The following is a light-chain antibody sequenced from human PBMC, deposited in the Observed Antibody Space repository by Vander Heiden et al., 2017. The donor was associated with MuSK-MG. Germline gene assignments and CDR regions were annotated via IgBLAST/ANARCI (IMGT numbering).Light chain of an antibody. CDR3: QSYASSLSGGV. CDR2: GNS. CDR1: SSNIGAGYD. Sequence: QSVLTQPPSVSGAPGQRVTISCTGSSSNIGAGYDVHWYQQLPGTAPKRLIYGNSNRPSGVPDRFSGSKSGTSASLAITGLQAEDEADYDCQSYASSLSGGVFGGGTKLTVL. J-gene: IGLJ2*01. V-gene: IGLV1-40*01.